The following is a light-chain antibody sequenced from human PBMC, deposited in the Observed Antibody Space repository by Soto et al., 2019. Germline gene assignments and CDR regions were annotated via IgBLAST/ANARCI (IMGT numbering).Light chain of an antibody. Sequence: DIQMTQSPSSLSTSVGDRVTITCRASQGIGNYLAWYQQKPGKVPKLLIYAASTLQSGVPSRFSGSGSGTDFTLAISGLQPEDVATYYCQKYTTAPLTFGGGTKVEIK. J-gene: IGKJ4*01. CDR1: QGIGNY. V-gene: IGKV1-27*01. CDR3: QKYTTAPLT. CDR2: AAS.